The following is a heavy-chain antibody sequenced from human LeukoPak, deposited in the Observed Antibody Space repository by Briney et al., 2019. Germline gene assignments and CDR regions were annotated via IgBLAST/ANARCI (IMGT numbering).Heavy chain of an antibody. CDR2: ISYDGSNK. V-gene: IGHV3-30*18. D-gene: IGHD3-10*01. Sequence: GGSLRLSCAASGFTFSSYGMHWVRQAPGKGLEWITMISYDGSNKYYADSVKGRFTISRDNSKNTLYLQMNSLRAEDTAVYYCAKPSRGYYYGLGMSYHYYGMDVWGQGTTVTVSS. CDR3: AKPSRGYYYGLGMSYHYYGMDV. J-gene: IGHJ6*02. CDR1: GFTFSSYG.